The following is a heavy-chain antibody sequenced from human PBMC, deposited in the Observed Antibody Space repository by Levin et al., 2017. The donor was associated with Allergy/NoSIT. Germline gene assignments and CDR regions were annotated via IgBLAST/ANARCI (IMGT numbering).Heavy chain of an antibody. CDR2: ISAYNGNT. Sequence: GESLKISCKASGSPFPRYGIRWVRPAPGQGLEGMGWISAYNGNTKYAQKLQGRVTMTTDTSTSTAYMELRSLRSDDTAVYYCARGYPIVAPSYYYYYMDVWGKGTTVTVSS. J-gene: IGHJ6*03. CDR3: ARGYPIVAPSYYYYYMDV. CDR1: GSPFPRYG. D-gene: IGHD5-12*01. V-gene: IGHV1-18*01.